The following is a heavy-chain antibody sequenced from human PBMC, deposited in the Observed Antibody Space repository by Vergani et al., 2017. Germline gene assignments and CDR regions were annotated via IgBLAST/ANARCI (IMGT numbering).Heavy chain of an antibody. J-gene: IGHJ4*02. CDR2: ISSSSSYI. Sequence: VQLVESGGGVVQPGRSLRLSCAASGFTFSSYSMNWVRQAPGKGLEWVSSISSSSSYIYYADSVKGRFTISRDNAKNSLYLQMNSLRAEDTAVYYCARGVGGYVDYWGQGTLVTVSS. CDR1: GFTFSSYS. CDR3: ARGVGGYVDY. V-gene: IGHV3-21*01. D-gene: IGHD2-15*01.